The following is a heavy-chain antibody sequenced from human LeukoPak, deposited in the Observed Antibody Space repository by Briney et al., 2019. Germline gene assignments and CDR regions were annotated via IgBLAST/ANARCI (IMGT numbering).Heavy chain of an antibody. J-gene: IGHJ5*02. CDR3: ARGPFSGSSTWDWFDP. Sequence: ASVKVSCKASGYTFTSYYMHWVRQAPGQGLEWMGIINPSGGSTSYAQKFQGRVTMTRDTSTSTVYMELSSLRSEDTAVYYCARGPFSGSSTWDWFDPWGQGTLVTVSS. D-gene: IGHD1-26*01. CDR1: GYTFTSYY. CDR2: INPSGGST. V-gene: IGHV1-46*01.